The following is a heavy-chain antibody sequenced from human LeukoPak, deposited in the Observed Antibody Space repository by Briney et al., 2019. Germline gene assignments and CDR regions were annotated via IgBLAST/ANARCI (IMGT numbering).Heavy chain of an antibody. V-gene: IGHV3-15*01. J-gene: IGHJ4*02. CDR1: GFTFSNAW. D-gene: IGHD3-10*01. Sequence: PGGSLRLSCAASGFTFSNAWMSWVRQAPGKGLEWVGRIKRLTDGGTTDYAAPVKGRFTISRDDSKNTLYLQMNSLKTEDTAVYYCTTRLVLLWFGELRDFDYWGQGTLVTVSS. CDR3: TTRLVLLWFGELRDFDY. CDR2: IKRLTDGGTT.